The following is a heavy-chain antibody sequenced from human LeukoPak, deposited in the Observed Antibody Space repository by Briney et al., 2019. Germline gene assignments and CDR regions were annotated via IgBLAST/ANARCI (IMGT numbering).Heavy chain of an antibody. D-gene: IGHD1-14*01. CDR3: ARRGNYNPGYFDY. CDR2: IYYSGST. V-gene: IGHV4-39*01. CDR1: GGSISTSSYY. Sequence: PSETLSLTCTASGGSISTSSYYWGWIRQPPGKGLEWIGSIYYSGSTYYNPSLKSRVTISVDTSKDQFSLKLSSVTAADTAIYYCARRGNYNPGYFDYWGQGTLVTVSS. J-gene: IGHJ4*02.